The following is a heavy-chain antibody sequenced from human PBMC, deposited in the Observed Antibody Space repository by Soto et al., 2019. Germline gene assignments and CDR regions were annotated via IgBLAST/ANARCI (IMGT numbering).Heavy chain of an antibody. Sequence: QVQLVQSGAEVKKPGSSVKVSCKASGGTFSSYTISWVRQAPGQGLEWMGRIIPILGIANYAQKFQGRVTITADKSTSTAYMELSSLRSEDTAVYYCAIDLVPERYQPRFEAFDIWGQGTMVTVSS. V-gene: IGHV1-69*08. CDR3: AIDLVPERYQPRFEAFDI. CDR2: IIPILGIA. D-gene: IGHD2-2*01. CDR1: GGTFSSYT. J-gene: IGHJ3*02.